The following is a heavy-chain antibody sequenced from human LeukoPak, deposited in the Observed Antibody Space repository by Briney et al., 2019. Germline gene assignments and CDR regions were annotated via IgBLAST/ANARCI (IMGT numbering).Heavy chain of an antibody. CDR2: ISSSSSYI. CDR3: ARSAYSSSWYGGYYYYYMDV. CDR1: GFTFSSYS. J-gene: IGHJ6*03. V-gene: IGHV3-21*01. Sequence: GGSLRLSCAASGFTFSSYSMNWVRQAPGKGLEWVSSISSSSSYIYYADSVKDRFTISRDNAKNSLYLQMNSLRAEDTAVYYCARSAYSSSWYGGYYYYYMDVWGKGTTVTISS. D-gene: IGHD6-13*01.